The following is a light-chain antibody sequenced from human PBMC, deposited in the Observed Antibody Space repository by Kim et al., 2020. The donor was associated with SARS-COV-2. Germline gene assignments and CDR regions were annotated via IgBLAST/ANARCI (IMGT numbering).Light chain of an antibody. Sequence: ASVGDRVTITCRASQGISSALAWYQQKPGKVPKLLMYDASSVESGVSSRFSGSGSGTDFTLTISSLQPEDFATYYCQQVNSYPITFGQGTRLEIK. CDR3: QQVNSYPIT. CDR2: DAS. J-gene: IGKJ5*01. CDR1: QGISSA. V-gene: IGKV1-13*02.